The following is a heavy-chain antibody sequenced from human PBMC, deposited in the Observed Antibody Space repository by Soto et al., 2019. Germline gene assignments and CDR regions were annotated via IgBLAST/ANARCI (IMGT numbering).Heavy chain of an antibody. Sequence: SETLSLPCTVSGGSISSYYWSWIRQPPGKGLEWFGYIYYSGSTNYNPSLKSRVTISVDTSKNQFSLKLSSVTAADTAVYYCARDSSVNYMDVWGKGTTVTVSS. CDR2: IYYSGST. J-gene: IGHJ6*03. V-gene: IGHV4-59*01. CDR1: GGSISSYY. CDR3: ARDSSVNYMDV.